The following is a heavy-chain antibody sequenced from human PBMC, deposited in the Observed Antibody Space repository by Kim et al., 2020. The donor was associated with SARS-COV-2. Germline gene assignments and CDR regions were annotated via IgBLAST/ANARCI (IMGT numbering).Heavy chain of an antibody. D-gene: IGHD2-2*01. V-gene: IGHV3-23*01. CDR1: GFTFSSDG. CDR3: AKVTSFSFFDY. J-gene: IGHJ4*02. Sequence: GGSLRLSCEASGFTFSSDGMSWVRQAPGKGLEWVSAMSGSGGNTFYADSAKGRFTISRDNSKNTLCLQMDGLRADDTAVYYCAKVTSFSFFDYCGQG. CDR2: MSGSGGNT.